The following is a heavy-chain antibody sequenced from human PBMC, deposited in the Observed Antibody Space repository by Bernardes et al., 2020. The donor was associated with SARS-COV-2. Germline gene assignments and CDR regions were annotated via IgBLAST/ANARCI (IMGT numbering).Heavy chain of an antibody. D-gene: IGHD2-21*01. CDR1: GFSLSARAMS. CDR3: ARVLLAESPTYFDF. Sequence: SGPTLVKPTQTLTLTCTFSGFSLSARAMSVSWIRQPPGKALEWLARIDWDDDEYYSPSLKTRLAISKYISRNQVVLTVTNMDPVDTATYYCARVLLAESPTYFDFWGQGTLVTVSS. CDR2: IDWDDDE. J-gene: IGHJ4*02. V-gene: IGHV2-70*11.